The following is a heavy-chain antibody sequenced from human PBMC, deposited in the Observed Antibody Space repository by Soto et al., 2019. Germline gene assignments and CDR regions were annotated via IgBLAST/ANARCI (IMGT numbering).Heavy chain of an antibody. V-gene: IGHV1-69*13. J-gene: IGHJ4*02. CDR3: ARASGYVSGWYHDY. Sequence: SVKVSCKASGGTFSSDAVSWVRQAPGQGLECMGGLIPILGTTHYAQKFQGRVTITADESTNTAYMELSSLRSDDTAVYYCARASGYVSGWYHDYWGQGTRVTVSS. CDR1: GGTFSSDA. CDR2: LIPILGTT. D-gene: IGHD6-19*01.